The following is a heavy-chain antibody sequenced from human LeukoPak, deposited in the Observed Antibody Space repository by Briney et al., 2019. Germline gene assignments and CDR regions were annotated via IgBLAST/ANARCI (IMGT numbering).Heavy chain of an antibody. CDR2: IKKKTDGKTT. J-gene: IGHJ4*02. D-gene: IGHD1-1*01. CDR1: GFTFRNAW. V-gene: IGHV3-15*01. Sequence: PGPSLRLSCAASGFTFRNAWMSSVRQAPGKGLAWVGRIKKKTDGKTTIYAAPVKGRFTITRDDSKNTLYLKMNSLKSDDTAVYYCAAGTGNSGFDYWGQGTLVTVSS. CDR3: AAGTGNSGFDY.